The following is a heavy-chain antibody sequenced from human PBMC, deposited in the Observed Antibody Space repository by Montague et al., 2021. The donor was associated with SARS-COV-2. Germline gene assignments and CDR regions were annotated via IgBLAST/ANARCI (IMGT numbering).Heavy chain of an antibody. CDR2: ISGSGGST. CDR3: AKGGERITMIVVVITLADFDY. J-gene: IGHJ4*02. V-gene: IGHV3-23*01. CDR1: GFTFSSYA. Sequence: SLRLSCAASGFTFSSYAMSWVRQAPGKGLERVSAISGSGGSTYXXXSXXXRFXISRDNSKNTLYLQLNSLRAEATAVYYCAKGGERITMIVVVITLADFDYWGQGTLVTVSS. D-gene: IGHD3-22*01.